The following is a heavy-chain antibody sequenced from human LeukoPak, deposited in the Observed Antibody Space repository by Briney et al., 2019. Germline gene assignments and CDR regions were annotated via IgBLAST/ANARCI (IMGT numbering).Heavy chain of an antibody. V-gene: IGHV4-38-2*01. D-gene: IGHD1-20*01. Sequence: SDTLSLTRVVSGYSISNGYHWGWIRQPPGKGLEWIGSIYRSGSTYYNPSLKSRITISVDTSKNHFSLRLSSVTAADTAVYYCARVNWICDYWGQGTLVTVSS. CDR1: GYSISNGYH. CDR3: ARVNWICDY. J-gene: IGHJ4*02. CDR2: IYRSGST.